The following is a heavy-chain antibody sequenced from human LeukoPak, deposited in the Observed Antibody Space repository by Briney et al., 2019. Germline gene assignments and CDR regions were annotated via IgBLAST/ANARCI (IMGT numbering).Heavy chain of an antibody. V-gene: IGHV3-30*02. Sequence: GGSLRLSCGASGFTFSSYGMRWVRQAPGKGLEWVAFIRYDGSNKYYADSVKGRFTISRDNSKNTLYLQMNSLRAEDTAVYYCAKDLYYDTRVDAFDIWGQGTMVTVSS. J-gene: IGHJ3*02. CDR2: IRYDGSNK. D-gene: IGHD3-22*01. CDR3: AKDLYYDTRVDAFDI. CDR1: GFTFSSYG.